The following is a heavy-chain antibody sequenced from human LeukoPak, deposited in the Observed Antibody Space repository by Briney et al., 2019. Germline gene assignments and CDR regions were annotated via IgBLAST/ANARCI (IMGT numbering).Heavy chain of an antibody. V-gene: IGHV4-34*01. CDR3: ARRSYYYDSSGYYSYYFDY. J-gene: IGHJ4*02. D-gene: IGHD3-22*01. CDR2: INHSGST. CDR1: GGSFRGYY. Sequence: SESLSLTCAVYGGSFRGYYWSWIRQPPGKGLEWIGEINHSGSTNYNPSLKSRVTISVDTSKNQFSLKLSSVTAADTAVYYCARRSYYYDSSGYYSYYFDYWGQGTLVTVSS.